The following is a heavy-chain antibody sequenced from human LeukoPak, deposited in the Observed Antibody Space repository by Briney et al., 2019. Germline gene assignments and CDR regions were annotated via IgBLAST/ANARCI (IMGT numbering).Heavy chain of an antibody. D-gene: IGHD2-21*02. CDR2: ISTGRSYT. J-gene: IGHJ4*02. CDR3: ARAEGGPATAIY. Sequence: PGGSLRLSCAASGXTFSDYYVSWIRQAPGRGLEWVSYISTGRSYTNYADSVKGRFTSPRDNAKNSLYLQMNSLRAEDTALYYCARAEGGPATAIYWGQGTLVTVSS. CDR1: GXTFSDYY. V-gene: IGHV3-11*05.